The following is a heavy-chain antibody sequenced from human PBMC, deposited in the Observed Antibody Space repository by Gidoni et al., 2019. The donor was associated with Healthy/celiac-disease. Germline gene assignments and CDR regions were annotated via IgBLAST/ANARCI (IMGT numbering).Heavy chain of an antibody. D-gene: IGHD3-3*01. V-gene: IGHV1-69*17. CDR1: GGTFSSYA. Sequence: QVQLVQSGAEVKKPRSSVKVSCKASGGTFSSYAISWVRQAPGQGLEWMGGLIPLFGIANYAQKFQGRVTITADKSTSTAYMELSSLRSEDTAVYYCARRTRDFWSGTYIGNYYYYGMDVWGQGTTVTVSS. CDR2: LIPLFGIA. J-gene: IGHJ6*02. CDR3: ARRTRDFWSGTYIGNYYYYGMDV.